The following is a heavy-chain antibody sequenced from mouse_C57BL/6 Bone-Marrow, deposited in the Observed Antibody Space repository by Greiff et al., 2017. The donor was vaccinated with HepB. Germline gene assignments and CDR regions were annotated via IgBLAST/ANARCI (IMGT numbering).Heavy chain of an antibody. V-gene: IGHV1-81*01. CDR1: GYTFTSYG. J-gene: IGHJ2*01. D-gene: IGHD4-1*01. Sequence: QVQLQQSGAELARPGASVKLSCKASGYTFTSYGISWVKQRTGQGLEWNGEIYPRSGNTYYNEKFKGKATLTADKSSSTAYMELRSLTSEDSAVYFCARELGRGYWGQGTTLTVSS. CDR2: IYPRSGNT. CDR3: ARELGRGY.